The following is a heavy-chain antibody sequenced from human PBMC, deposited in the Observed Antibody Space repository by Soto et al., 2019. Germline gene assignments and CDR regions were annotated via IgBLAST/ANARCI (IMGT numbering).Heavy chain of an antibody. D-gene: IGHD6-19*01. CDR2: INPNSGDT. CDR3: ATSRISIAVAGETEYYFDY. J-gene: IGHJ4*02. CDR1: GYIFTGYY. Sequence: RSSVKVSFEASGYIFTGYYMHWVRQAPGQGLEWMGWINPNSGDTNYTQKFQGWVTMTRDTSISTAYMELSRLRSDDTAVYYCATSRISIAVAGETEYYFDYWGQGTLVTVSS. V-gene: IGHV1-2*04.